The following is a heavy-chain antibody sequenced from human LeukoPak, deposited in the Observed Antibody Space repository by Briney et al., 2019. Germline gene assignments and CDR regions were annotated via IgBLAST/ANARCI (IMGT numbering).Heavy chain of an antibody. V-gene: IGHV3-21*01. Sequence: GGSLRLSCPASGFSFSSSTMNWVRQDPGKGREWVSSISSSSSYIYYVDSVKGRFTISRDNAKNSLYLQMNSLRAEDTAVYYCARGTYGTPHFEDWGQGTLVTVSS. D-gene: IGHD1-1*01. CDR2: ISSSSSYI. CDR3: ARGTYGTPHFED. J-gene: IGHJ4*02. CDR1: GFSFSSST.